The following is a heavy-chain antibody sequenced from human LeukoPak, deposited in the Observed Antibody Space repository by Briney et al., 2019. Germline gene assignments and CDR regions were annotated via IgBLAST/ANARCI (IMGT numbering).Heavy chain of an antibody. CDR1: GGSISGDGYH. Sequence: SETLSLTCSVSGGSISGDGYHWGWIRQPPGKGLEWIGYIYHSGSTYYDPPHKSRVTISVDRSKNQFSLKLSSVTAADTAVYYCARGAGYDSSGYHFDYWGQGTLVTVSS. D-gene: IGHD3-22*01. CDR2: IYHSGST. V-gene: IGHV4-30-2*01. J-gene: IGHJ4*02. CDR3: ARGAGYDSSGYHFDY.